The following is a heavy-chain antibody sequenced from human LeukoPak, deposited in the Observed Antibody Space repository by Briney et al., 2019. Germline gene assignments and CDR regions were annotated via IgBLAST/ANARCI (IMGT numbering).Heavy chain of an antibody. D-gene: IGHD2-15*01. CDR3: ARDTVVVVSATSLFDY. Sequence: GGSLRLSCAASGFTFSRYWMSWVRQAPGRGLEWVANIKQDGSEKYYVDSVKGRFTISRDNAKNSLYLQMNSLRAEDTAVFYCARDTVVVVSATSLFDYWGQGTLVTVSS. CDR2: IKQDGSEK. V-gene: IGHV3-7*05. CDR1: GFTFSRYW. J-gene: IGHJ4*02.